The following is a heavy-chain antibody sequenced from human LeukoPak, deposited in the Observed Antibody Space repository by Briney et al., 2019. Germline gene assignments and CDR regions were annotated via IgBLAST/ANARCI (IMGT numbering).Heavy chain of an antibody. CDR1: GFIVSRNY. D-gene: IGHD4-23*01. CDR3: ARGHRGGNYNWFDP. J-gene: IGHJ5*02. V-gene: IGHV3-66*01. CDR2: VYSGGST. Sequence: GGSLRLSCAASGFIVSRNYMSWVRQAPGKGLEWVSIVYSGGSTNYADSVKGRFSISRDNSKNTLYLQMNSLRAEDTAVYYCARGHRGGNYNWFDPWGQGTLVTVSS.